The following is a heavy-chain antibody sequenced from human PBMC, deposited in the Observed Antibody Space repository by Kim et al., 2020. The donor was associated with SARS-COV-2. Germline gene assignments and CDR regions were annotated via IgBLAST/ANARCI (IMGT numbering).Heavy chain of an antibody. CDR1: GGSISSYY. CDR3: ARVKRWFGEAGGLYYFDY. D-gene: IGHD3-10*01. J-gene: IGHJ4*02. CDR2: IYYSGST. Sequence: SETLSLTCTVSGGSISSYYWSWIRQPPGKGLEWIGYIYYSGSTNYNPSLKSRVTISVDTSKNQFSLKLSSVTAADTAVYYCARVKRWFGEAGGLYYFDYWGQGTLVTVSS. V-gene: IGHV4-59*01.